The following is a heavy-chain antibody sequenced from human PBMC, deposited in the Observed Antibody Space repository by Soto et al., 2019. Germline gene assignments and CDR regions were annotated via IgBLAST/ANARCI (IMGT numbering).Heavy chain of an antibody. CDR2: ISSYNDNT. CDR1: GYTFISYG. V-gene: IGHV1-18*01. D-gene: IGHD2-15*01. Sequence: QVQLVQSGAEVKKPGASVKVSCKASGYTFISYGISWVRQAPGQGLEWMGWISSYNDNTIYAQNPQXXGSMTTDTSTRXAXMXXRSLRSDDTAVYYCAREGYCRGGSCYGGCRVDNYYNYAMDVWGQGTTVTVSS. J-gene: IGHJ6*02. CDR3: AREGYCRGGSCYGGCRVDNYYNYAMDV.